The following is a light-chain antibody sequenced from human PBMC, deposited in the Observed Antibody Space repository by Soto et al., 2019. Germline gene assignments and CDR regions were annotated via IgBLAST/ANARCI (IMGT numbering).Light chain of an antibody. CDR3: LQYYSYPYA. V-gene: IGKV1-5*03. CDR1: QSISDR. Sequence: DIQVTQSPSTLSASVGDRITFTCRASQSISDRLTWFQQKPGKAPKVLIYKASTLESGVPSRFSGSGSGTEFTLTFSSLQLDDFATYFCLQYYSYPYAFGQGTRLEIK. CDR2: KAS. J-gene: IGKJ2*01.